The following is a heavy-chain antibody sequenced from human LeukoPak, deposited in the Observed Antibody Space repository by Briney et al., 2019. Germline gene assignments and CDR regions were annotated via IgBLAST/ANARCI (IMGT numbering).Heavy chain of an antibody. CDR2: ISSSSSYI. CDR3: ARDSTYYYDSSGYPPDY. J-gene: IGHJ4*02. V-gene: IGHV3-21*01. Sequence: SGGSLRLSCAASGFTVSSNAMSWVRQAPGKGLEWVSSISSSSSYIYYADSVKGRFTISRDNAKNSLYLQMNSLRAEDTAVYYCARDSTYYYDSSGYPPDYWGQGTLVTVSS. D-gene: IGHD3-22*01. CDR1: GFTVSSNA.